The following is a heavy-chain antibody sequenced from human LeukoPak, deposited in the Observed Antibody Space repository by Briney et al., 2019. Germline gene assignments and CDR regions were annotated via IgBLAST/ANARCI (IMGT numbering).Heavy chain of an antibody. V-gene: IGHV1-2*02. Sequence: GASVKVSCKASGYTFTDYSMHWVRQAPGQGLEWMRWINPNNGETNYAQKFQGRVTMTSYTSISTAYMELSRLTSDDTAVYYCARDGYSGYHYHDWFDPWGQGTLVTVSS. CDR2: INPNNGET. J-gene: IGHJ5*02. CDR1: GYTFTDYS. CDR3: ARDGYSGYHYHDWFDP. D-gene: IGHD5-12*01.